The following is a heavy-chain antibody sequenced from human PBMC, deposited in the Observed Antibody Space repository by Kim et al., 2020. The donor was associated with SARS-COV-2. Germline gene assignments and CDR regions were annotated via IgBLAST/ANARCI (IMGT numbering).Heavy chain of an antibody. J-gene: IGHJ4*02. Sequence: GGSLRLSCVAPGFSLSGSWMSWVRQAPGKGLEWVADIKEDGSDQHYVDSVKGRFTISRDNDKNSLYLQMNSLRAEDTAVYYCARDRGYCSGGPCSCILDYWGQGTLVTVSS. V-gene: IGHV3-7*03. CDR3: ARDRGYCSGGPCSCILDY. CDR1: GFSLSGSW. CDR2: IKEDGSDQ. D-gene: IGHD2-15*01.